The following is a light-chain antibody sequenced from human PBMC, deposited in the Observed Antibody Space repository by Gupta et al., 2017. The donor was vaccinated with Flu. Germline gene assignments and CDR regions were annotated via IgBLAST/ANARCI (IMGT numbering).Light chain of an antibody. J-gene: IGLJ3*02. CDR2: SNN. CDR3: AAWDDSLSGGV. V-gene: IGLV10-54*04. Sequence: TLSCTGNSNNVGNNGAAWFQQHPGTAPKLLIYSNNQRPSGVSERFSGSRSGNSASLAISGLQPEDEADYDCAAWDDSLSGGVFGGGTKLTGL. CDR1: SNNVGNNG.